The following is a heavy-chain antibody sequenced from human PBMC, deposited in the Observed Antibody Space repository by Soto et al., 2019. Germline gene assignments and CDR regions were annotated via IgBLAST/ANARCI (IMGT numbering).Heavy chain of an antibody. V-gene: IGHV1-69*08. CDR2: IIPLLDIA. D-gene: IGHD5-12*01. J-gene: IGHJ4*02. CDR3: VRDSPIGSTYSGYDGIDY. CDR1: GGTFSNDI. Sequence: QVQVVQSGAEVKKPGSSVKVSCKASGGTFSNDIITWVRQAPGQGLEWMGRIIPLLDIANYAQKLQGRVTITADKPTSTAYMELNSLRSEDTAVYYCVRDSPIGSTYSGYDGIDYWGQGTLVTVSS.